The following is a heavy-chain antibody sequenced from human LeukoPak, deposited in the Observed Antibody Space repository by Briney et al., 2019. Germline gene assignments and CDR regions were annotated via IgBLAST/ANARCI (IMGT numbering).Heavy chain of an antibody. J-gene: IGHJ4*02. D-gene: IGHD2-15*01. CDR2: IKSDGSST. CDR1: GFTFSSYW. V-gene: IGHV3-74*01. Sequence: GGSLRLSCAASGFTFSSYWMHWVRQAPGKGLVWVSRIKSDGSSTIYADSAKGRFTISRDNAKNTLYLQMNSLRAEDTAVYYCAGVAGFCSAGSCYVGFDYWGQGTLVTVSS. CDR3: AGVAGFCSAGSCYVGFDY.